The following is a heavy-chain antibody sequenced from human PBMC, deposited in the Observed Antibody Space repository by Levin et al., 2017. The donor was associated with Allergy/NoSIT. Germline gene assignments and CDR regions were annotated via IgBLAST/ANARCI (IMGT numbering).Heavy chain of an antibody. CDR1: GFTFSSYE. CDR2: ISSSGSTI. J-gene: IGHJ4*02. Sequence: GGSLRLSCAASGFTFSSYEMNWVRQAPGKGLEWVSYISSSGSTIYYADSVKGRFTISRDNAKNSLYLQMNSLRAEDTAVYYCARGKSGYRRGFDYWGQGTLVTVSS. D-gene: IGHD5-12*01. CDR3: ARGKSGYRRGFDY. V-gene: IGHV3-48*03.